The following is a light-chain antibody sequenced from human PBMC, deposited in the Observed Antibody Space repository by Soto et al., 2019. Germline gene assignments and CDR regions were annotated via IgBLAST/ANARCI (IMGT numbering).Light chain of an antibody. V-gene: IGLV7-43*01. CDR1: TGAVTSAYY. CDR3: LLYYGGAQLV. Sequence: QTVVTQEPSLTVSPGGTVTLTCTSSTGAVTSAYYPNWFQKKPGQAPRPLIYSTSNKHSWTPARFSGSLLGGKAALTLSGAQPEDEAEYYCLLYYGGAQLVFGGGTKLTVL. CDR2: STS. J-gene: IGLJ2*01.